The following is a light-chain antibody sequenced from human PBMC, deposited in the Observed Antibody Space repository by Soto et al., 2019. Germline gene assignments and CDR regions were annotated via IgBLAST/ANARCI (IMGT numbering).Light chain of an antibody. CDR1: SSDIGRYNF. CDR2: DLT. V-gene: IGLV2-14*03. Sequence: QSALTQPASVSGSPGQSIAISCTGTSSDIGRYNFVSWYQQHPGKAPELIIHDLTNRPSGISSRFSGSKSDNTASLTISGLQAEDEAEYYCTSYTTSRSYVFGTGTKLTV. J-gene: IGLJ1*01. CDR3: TSYTTSRSYV.